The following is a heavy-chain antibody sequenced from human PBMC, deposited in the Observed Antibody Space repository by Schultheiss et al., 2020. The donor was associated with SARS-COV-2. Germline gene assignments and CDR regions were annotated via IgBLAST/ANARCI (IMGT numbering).Heavy chain of an antibody. J-gene: IGHJ5*02. V-gene: IGHV3-30*01. D-gene: IGHD3-3*01. CDR3: ARDPQRYYDFWSGSDNWFDP. CDR1: GFTFSSYD. CDR2: ISYDGSNK. Sequence: GGSLRLSCAASGFTFSSYDMHWVRQAPGKGLEWVAVISYDGSNKYYADSVKGRFTISRDNSKNTLYLQMNSLRAEDTAVYYCARDPQRYYDFWSGSDNWFDPWGQGTLVTVSS.